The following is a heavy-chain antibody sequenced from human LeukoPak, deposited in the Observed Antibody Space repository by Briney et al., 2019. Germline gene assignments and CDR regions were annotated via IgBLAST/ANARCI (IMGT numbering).Heavy chain of an antibody. CDR3: ARSLRYCSSTSCYSFDP. Sequence: SETLSLTCTVSGGSISSYYWSWIRQPPGKGLEWIGYIYYSGGTNYNPSLKSRVTISVDTSKNQFSLKLSSVTAADTAVYYCARSLRYCSSTSCYSFDPWGQGTLVTVSS. CDR1: GGSISSYY. CDR2: IYYSGGT. V-gene: IGHV4-59*01. D-gene: IGHD2-2*01. J-gene: IGHJ5*02.